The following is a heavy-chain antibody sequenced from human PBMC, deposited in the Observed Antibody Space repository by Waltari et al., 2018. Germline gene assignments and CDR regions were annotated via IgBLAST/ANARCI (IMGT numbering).Heavy chain of an antibody. J-gene: IGHJ4*02. V-gene: IGHV2-5*01. Sequence: QITLKESGPTLVKPTQTLTLTCTFSGFSLTVSGAGLGWIRPPPGKALEWLALIYWNDDERYSPSLRSRLTITKDTSKNQVVLTLTNVDPVDTATYFCAHISAVPGSPYYFDYWGQGTLVTVSS. CDR3: AHISAVPGSPYYFDY. D-gene: IGHD6-19*01. CDR2: IYWNDDE. CDR1: GFSLTVSGAG.